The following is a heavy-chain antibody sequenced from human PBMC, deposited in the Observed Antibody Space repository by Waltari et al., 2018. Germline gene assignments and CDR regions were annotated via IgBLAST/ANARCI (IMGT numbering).Heavy chain of an antibody. V-gene: IGHV1-69*05. CDR1: GGTSSSYA. CDR2: IIPIFGTA. CDR3: ASLGSSWSEKAFDI. Sequence: QVQLVQSGAEVKKPGSSVNVSCKASGGTSSSYAISRVRQAPGQGLEWMGGIIPIFGTANYAQKFQGRVTITTDESTSTAYMELSSLRSEDTAVYYCASLGSSWSEKAFDIWGQGTMVTVSS. J-gene: IGHJ3*02. D-gene: IGHD6-13*01.